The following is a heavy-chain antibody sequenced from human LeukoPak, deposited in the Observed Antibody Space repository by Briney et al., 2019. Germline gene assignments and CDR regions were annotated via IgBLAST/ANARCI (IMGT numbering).Heavy chain of an antibody. V-gene: IGHV4-4*07. D-gene: IGHD7-27*01. CDR3: ARDQTPGDWFDP. CDR1: GGSISSYY. J-gene: IGHJ5*02. CDR2: IYTSGST. Sequence: SETLSLTCTVSGGSISSYYWSWLRQPAGKGLEWIGRIYTSGSTNYNPSLKSRVTMSVDTSKTQFSLKLSSVTAADTAVYYCARDQTPGDWFDPWGQGTLVTVSS.